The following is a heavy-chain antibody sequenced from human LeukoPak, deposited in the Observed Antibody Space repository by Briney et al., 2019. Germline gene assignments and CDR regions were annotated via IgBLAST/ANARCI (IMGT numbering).Heavy chain of an antibody. D-gene: IGHD3-3*01. Sequence: GESLKISCKGSGYSFTSYWIGWVRQMPGKGLEWMGIINPGDSDTRYSPSFQGQVTISADKSISTAYLQWSSLKASDTAMYYCARHALPYYDFWSGYYPPMDVWGQGTTVTVSS. CDR1: GYSFTSYW. CDR2: INPGDSDT. J-gene: IGHJ6*02. CDR3: ARHALPYYDFWSGYYPPMDV. V-gene: IGHV5-51*01.